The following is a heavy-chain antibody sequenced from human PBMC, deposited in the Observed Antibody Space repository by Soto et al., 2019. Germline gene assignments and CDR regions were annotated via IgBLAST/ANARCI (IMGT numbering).Heavy chain of an antibody. CDR1: GFTVSSNY. J-gene: IGHJ4*02. Sequence: GGSLRLSCAASGFTVSSNYMSWVRQAPGKGLEWVSVIYSGGSTNYADSVKGRFTISRDHSKNTLYLQMNSLRVEDTAVYYCARDSKRGYYFDYWGQGILVTVSS. V-gene: IGHV3-66*01. D-gene: IGHD1-1*01. CDR3: ARDSKRGYYFDY. CDR2: IYSGGST.